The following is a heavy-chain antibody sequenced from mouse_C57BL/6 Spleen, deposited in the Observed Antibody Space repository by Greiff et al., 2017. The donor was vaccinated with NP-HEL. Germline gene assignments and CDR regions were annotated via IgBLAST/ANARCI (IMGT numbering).Heavy chain of an antibody. CDR1: GYTFTDYE. J-gene: IGHJ3*01. Sequence: QVQRKESGAELVRPGASVTLSCKASGYTFTDYEMHWVKQTPVHGLEWIGAIDPETGGTAYNQKFKGKAILTADKSSSTAYMELRSLTSEDSAVYYCTRCRYDGYYSWFAYWGQGTLVTVSA. CDR3: TRCRYDGYYSWFAY. D-gene: IGHD2-3*01. V-gene: IGHV1-15*01. CDR2: IDPETGGT.